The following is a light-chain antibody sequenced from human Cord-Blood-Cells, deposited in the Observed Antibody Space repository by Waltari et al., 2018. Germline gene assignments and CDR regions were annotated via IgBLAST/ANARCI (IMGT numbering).Light chain of an antibody. V-gene: IGKV3-15*01. CDR1: QSVSSN. J-gene: IGKJ2*01. CDR2: GAS. Sequence: EIVMTQSHATLSVSPGERATLSCRASQSVSSNLAWYQQKPGQAPRLLIYGASTRATGIPARFSGSGSGTEFTLTISSLQSEDFAVYYCQQYNNWPMYTFGQGTKLEIK. CDR3: QQYNNWPMYT.